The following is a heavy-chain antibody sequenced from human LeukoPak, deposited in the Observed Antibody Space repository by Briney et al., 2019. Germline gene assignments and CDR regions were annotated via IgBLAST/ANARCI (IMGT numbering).Heavy chain of an antibody. D-gene: IGHD6-19*01. V-gene: IGHV3-23*01. CDR3: AGGIAVAGMYYYGMDV. J-gene: IGHJ6*02. Sequence: GGSLRLSCAASGFTFSSYAMSWLRQAPGKGLEWVSAMSGSGGSTYYADSVKGLFTISRDNSKNTLYLQMNSLRAEDTAVYYCAGGIAVAGMYYYGMDVWGQGTTVSVSS. CDR1: GFTFSSYA. CDR2: MSGSGGST.